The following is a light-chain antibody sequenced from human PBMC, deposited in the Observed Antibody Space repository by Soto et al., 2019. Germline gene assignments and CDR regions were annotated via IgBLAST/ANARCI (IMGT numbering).Light chain of an antibody. Sequence: QSVLTQPASVSGSPGQSITISCTGTSSDVGGYNFVSWYQHHPVKAPKLLIYEVSNRPSGVSNRFSGSKSGNTASLTISGLQAEDEADYYCSSYTSNSTLVFGTGTKLTVL. V-gene: IGLV2-14*01. CDR3: SSYTSNSTLV. CDR1: SSDVGGYNF. CDR2: EVS. J-gene: IGLJ1*01.